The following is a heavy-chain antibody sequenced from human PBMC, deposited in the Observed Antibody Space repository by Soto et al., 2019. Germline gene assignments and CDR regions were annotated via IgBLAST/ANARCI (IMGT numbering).Heavy chain of an antibody. CDR2: ISYDGNSK. Sequence: QVQLVESGGGVVQPGRSLRLSCAASGFIFSNYVMHWVRQAPGNGLEWVAVISYDGNSKHYADSVKGRFTISRDNSKSTLYVQMNSLRAEDTAVYYCARSYCGDDCALDHWGQGTLVTVSS. CDR3: ARSYCGDDCALDH. V-gene: IGHV3-30-3*01. D-gene: IGHD2-21*02. CDR1: GFIFSNYV. J-gene: IGHJ4*02.